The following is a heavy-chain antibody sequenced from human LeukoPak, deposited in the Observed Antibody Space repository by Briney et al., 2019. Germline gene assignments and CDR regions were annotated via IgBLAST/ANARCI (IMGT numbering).Heavy chain of an antibody. CDR1: GGSFSGYY. V-gene: IGHV4-34*01. J-gene: IGHJ5*02. CDR3: ARGNWFDP. Sequence: PSETLSLTCAVYGGSFSGYYWSWIRQPPGKGLEWIGEINHSGSTNYNPSLKSRVTISVDTSKNQFSLKLSSVTAADTAVYYRARGNWFDPWGQGTLVTVSS. CDR2: INHSGST.